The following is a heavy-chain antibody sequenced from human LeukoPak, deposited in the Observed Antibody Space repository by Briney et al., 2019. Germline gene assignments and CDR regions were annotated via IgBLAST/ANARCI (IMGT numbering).Heavy chain of an antibody. CDR1: GFAFTNYA. CDR3: WKALAPQYYDFWSGDYTGGDS. CDR2: INGRRQTT. J-gene: IGHJ4*02. Sequence: GGSLRLSCGASGFAFTNYAMSWVRQDPGRGLEWVAGINGRRQTTYYADSLQGRVTLSRDTSEKTLYLDMRSLRAGDTGVYLCWKALAPQYYDFWSGDYTGGDSWGQGTLVTVSS. D-gene: IGHD3-3*01. V-gene: IGHV3-23*01.